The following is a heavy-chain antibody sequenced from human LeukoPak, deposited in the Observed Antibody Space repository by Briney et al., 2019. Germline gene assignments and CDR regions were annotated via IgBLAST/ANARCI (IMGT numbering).Heavy chain of an antibody. Sequence: SQTLSLTCAISGDSVSSNSAAWNWIRQSPSRGLEWLGRTFYRSKWYNDYVESVKSRIIINPDTSKNEFSLQLNSVTPEDTAVYYCAREVDSSGWSFDYWGQGTLVTVSS. CDR2: TFYRSKWYN. D-gene: IGHD6-19*01. CDR1: GDSVSSNSAA. J-gene: IGHJ4*02. CDR3: AREVDSSGWSFDY. V-gene: IGHV6-1*01.